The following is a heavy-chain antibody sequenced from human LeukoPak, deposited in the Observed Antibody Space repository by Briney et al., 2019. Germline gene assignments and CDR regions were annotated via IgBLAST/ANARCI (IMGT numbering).Heavy chain of an antibody. Sequence: GGSLRLSCAASGFTFSSYWMSWVRQAPGKGLEWVANIKQDGSEKYYVDSVKGRFTISRDNAKNSLYLQMNSLRAEDTAVYYCARGSIVATIGVDYWGQGTLVTVSS. V-gene: IGHV3-7*01. J-gene: IGHJ4*02. D-gene: IGHD5-12*01. CDR1: GFTFSSYW. CDR2: IKQDGSEK. CDR3: ARGSIVATIGVDY.